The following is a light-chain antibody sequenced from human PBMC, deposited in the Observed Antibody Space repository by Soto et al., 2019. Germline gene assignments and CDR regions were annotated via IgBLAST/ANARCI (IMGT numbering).Light chain of an antibody. Sequence: DSQMTQPPSTLSGSVGDRVTITCRASQTISSWLAWYQQKPGKAPKLLIYKASTLKSGVPSRFSGSRSGTEFTLTISSLQPDDFAIYYCQHYKSYPWTFGQGTKVDIK. CDR2: KAS. J-gene: IGKJ1*01. CDR1: QTISSW. V-gene: IGKV1-5*03. CDR3: QHYKSYPWT.